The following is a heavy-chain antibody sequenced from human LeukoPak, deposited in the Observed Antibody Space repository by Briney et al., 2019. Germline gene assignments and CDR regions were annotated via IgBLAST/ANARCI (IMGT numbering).Heavy chain of an antibody. CDR3: ARDNSVRDEAWWFNP. CDR1: GYSISRGYY. Sequence: ASETLSLTCTVSGYSISRGYYWGWIRPPPGKGLEWIGSIYHSGSTYYNPSLKSRVTISVDTSKNQFSLKLSSVTAADTAVYYCARDNSVRDEAWWFNPWGQGTLVTVSS. D-gene: IGHD5-24*01. CDR2: IYHSGST. J-gene: IGHJ5*02. V-gene: IGHV4-38-2*02.